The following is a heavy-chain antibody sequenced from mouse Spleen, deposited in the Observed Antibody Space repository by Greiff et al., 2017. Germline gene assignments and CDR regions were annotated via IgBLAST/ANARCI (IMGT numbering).Heavy chain of an antibody. Sequence: QVQLQQPGAELVRPGSSVKLSCKASGYTFTSYWMHWVKQRPIQGLEWIGNIDPSDSETHYNQKFKDKATLTVDKSSSTAYMQLSSLTSEDSAVYYCARRGYGNYLFAYWGQGTLVTVSA. J-gene: IGHJ3*01. CDR2: IDPSDSET. D-gene: IGHD2-1*01. CDR3: ARRGYGNYLFAY. CDR1: GYTFTSYW. V-gene: IGHV1-52*01.